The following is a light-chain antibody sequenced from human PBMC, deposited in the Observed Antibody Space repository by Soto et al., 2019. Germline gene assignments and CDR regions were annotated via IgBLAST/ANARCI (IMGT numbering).Light chain of an antibody. CDR1: QSVSSN. Sequence: LVMRQSGETRTVCCGARPTLSCMASQSVSSNLAWYQQKPGQAPRLLIYGASTRATGIPARFSGCGSGTEFTLTFSGLQSEEFAVYNYQQYHNWPRTFGQGTKVDIK. J-gene: IGKJ1*01. CDR2: GAS. V-gene: IGKV3-15*01. CDR3: QQYHNWPRT.